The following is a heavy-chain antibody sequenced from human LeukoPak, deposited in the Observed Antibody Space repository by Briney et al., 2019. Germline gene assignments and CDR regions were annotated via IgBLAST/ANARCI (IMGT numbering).Heavy chain of an antibody. CDR2: INSDGSRT. CDR1: GFTFSSYW. V-gene: IGHV3-74*01. J-gene: IGHJ4*02. Sequence: GGSLRLSCAASGFTFSSYWMHWVRKAPGKGLVWVSRINSDGSRTYYADSVKGRFTISIDNAKNTLYLQMNSLRAEDTAVYYCARARGNNYGFFDYWGQGILVTVSS. D-gene: IGHD3/OR15-3a*01. CDR3: ARARGNNYGFFDY.